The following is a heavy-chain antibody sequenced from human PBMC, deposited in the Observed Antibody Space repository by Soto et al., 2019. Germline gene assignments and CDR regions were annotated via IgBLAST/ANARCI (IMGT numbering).Heavy chain of an antibody. CDR2: ISSSSSYI. Sequence: EVQLVESGGGLVKPGGSLRLSCAASGFTFSSYSMNWVRQAPGKGLEWVSSISSSSSYIYYADSVKGRFTISRDNAKNSLYLQMNSLRAEDTAVYYCARTVYSYGPPAAYYYYGMDVWGQGTTVTVSS. D-gene: IGHD5-18*01. J-gene: IGHJ6*02. V-gene: IGHV3-21*01. CDR1: GFTFSSYS. CDR3: ARTVYSYGPPAAYYYYGMDV.